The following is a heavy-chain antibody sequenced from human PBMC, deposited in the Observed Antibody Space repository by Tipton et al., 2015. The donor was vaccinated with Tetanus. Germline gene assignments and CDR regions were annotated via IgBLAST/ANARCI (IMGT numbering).Heavy chain of an antibody. CDR1: GGTFTNYA. V-gene: IGHV1-18*01. CDR3: ARDYFGSGSNYYFDY. Sequence: QLVQSGAEMKKPGSSVKVSCKASGGTFTNYALSWVRQAPGQGPEWMGWISGYNGNTNYAPKFQGRVTMTTDTTTNTAYMELRSLRSDDTAVYYCARDYFGSGSNYYFDYWGQGSQVSVSS. CDR2: ISGYNGNT. D-gene: IGHD3-10*01. J-gene: IGHJ4*02.